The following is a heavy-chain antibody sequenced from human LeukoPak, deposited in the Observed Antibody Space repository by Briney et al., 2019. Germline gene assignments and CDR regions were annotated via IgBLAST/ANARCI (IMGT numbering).Heavy chain of an antibody. CDR1: GFTFSSYG. D-gene: IGHD2-21*02. V-gene: IGHV3-30*18. CDR3: AKDYCGGDCYPDY. Sequence: GGSLRLSCAASGFTFSSYGMHWVRQAPGKGLEWVAVISYDGSNKYYADSVKGRFTISRDNSKNTLYLQMNSLRAEDTAVYYCAKDYCGGDCYPDYWGQGTLVTVSS. CDR2: ISYDGSNK. J-gene: IGHJ4*02.